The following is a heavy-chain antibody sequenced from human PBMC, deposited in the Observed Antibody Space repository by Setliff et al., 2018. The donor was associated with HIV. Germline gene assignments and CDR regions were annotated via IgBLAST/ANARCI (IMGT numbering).Heavy chain of an antibody. CDR3: ARETSESDVYLDS. V-gene: IGHV4-38-2*02. CDR1: GYSISSGYY. Sequence: SETLSLTCAVSGYSISSGYYWGWIRQPPGKGLEWIGSIHHSGSTYNNPSLKSRVTISVDTSKNQFSLRLSSVTAADTAIYFCARETSESDVYLDSWGQGALVTVSS. J-gene: IGHJ4*02. CDR2: IHHSGST.